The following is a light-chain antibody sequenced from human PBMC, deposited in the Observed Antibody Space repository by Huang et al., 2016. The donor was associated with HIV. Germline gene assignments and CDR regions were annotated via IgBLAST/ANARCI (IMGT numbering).Light chain of an antibody. Sequence: EIVMTQSPDTLSVSPGERATLSCRASQSVRDKLAWSQKKPGQAPRLLLHATSTRATGVPARFSGSGSGTEFTLTISSLQSEDCGVYYCQQYESWPPLTFGGGTKVEIK. CDR2: ATS. V-gene: IGKV3-15*01. CDR1: QSVRDK. J-gene: IGKJ4*01. CDR3: QQYESWPPLT.